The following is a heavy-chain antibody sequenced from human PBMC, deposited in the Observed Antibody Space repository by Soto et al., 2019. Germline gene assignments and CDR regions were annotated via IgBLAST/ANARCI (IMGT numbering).Heavy chain of an antibody. CDR3: ARVYSRPGDFRGNGWFDP. CDR2: ISSTSSYT. CDR1: GFTFSDYS. Sequence: QVQLVESGGGLVKPGGSLRLSCAASGFTFSDYSMSWIRQAPGKGLEWVSYISSTSSYTTYADSVKGRFTISRDNAKNSVYLQMNSLRVEDTAVYYCARVYSRPGDFRGNGWFDPWGQGSLVTVSS. V-gene: IGHV3-11*05. D-gene: IGHD4-17*01. J-gene: IGHJ5*02.